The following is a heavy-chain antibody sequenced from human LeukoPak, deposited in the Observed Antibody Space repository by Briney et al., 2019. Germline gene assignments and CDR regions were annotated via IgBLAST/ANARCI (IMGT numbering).Heavy chain of an antibody. J-gene: IGHJ6*03. CDR2: IIPIFGTA. D-gene: IGHD6-6*01. Sequence: SVKVSCKASGYTFTGYYLHWVRQAPGQGLEWMGGIIPIFGTANYAQKFQGRVTITADKSTSTAYMELSSLRSEDTAVYYCARGPYSSSSRDYYYYMDVWGKGTTVTVSS. CDR3: ARGPYSSSSRDYYYYMDV. V-gene: IGHV1-69*06. CDR1: GYTFTGYY.